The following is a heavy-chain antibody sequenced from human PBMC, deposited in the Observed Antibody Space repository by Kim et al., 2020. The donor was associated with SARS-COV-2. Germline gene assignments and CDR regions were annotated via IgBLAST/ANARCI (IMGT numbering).Heavy chain of an antibody. Sequence: SETLSLTCTVSGGSISSGDYYWSWIRQPPGKGLEWIGYIYYSGSTYYNPSLKSRVTISVDTSKNQFSLKLSSVTAADTAVYYCARGLPIFGTIFDYWGQGTLVTVSS. J-gene: IGHJ4*02. V-gene: IGHV4-30-4*01. CDR3: ARGLPIFGTIFDY. CDR2: IYYSGST. D-gene: IGHD3-3*01. CDR1: GGSISSGDYY.